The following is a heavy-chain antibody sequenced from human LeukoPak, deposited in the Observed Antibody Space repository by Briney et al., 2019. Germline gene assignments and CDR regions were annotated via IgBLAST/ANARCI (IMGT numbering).Heavy chain of an antibody. CDR1: GFTVNSNY. V-gene: IGHV3-66*01. CDR2: VYSGDRT. Sequence: GGSLRLSCAASGFTVNSNYMSWVRQAPGKGLEWVSVVYSGDRTYYADSVKGRFTISRDDSANMTYLLMNRLRGADTAVYYCARGYLVDYWRQGTLVTVPS. CDR3: ARGYLVDY. D-gene: IGHD1-26*01. J-gene: IGHJ4*02.